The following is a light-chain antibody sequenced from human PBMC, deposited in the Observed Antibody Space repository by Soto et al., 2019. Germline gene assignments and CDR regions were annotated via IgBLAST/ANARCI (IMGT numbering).Light chain of an antibody. Sequence: EIVLTQSPCTLSFSPLERSTLSCRASQSVSNTYLAWYQQKPGQAPRLLIYDASSRATGIPDRFSGSGSGTDFTLTISRLEPEDFAVYYCQQYGRSPGLFTFGPGTKVDIK. CDR2: DAS. CDR1: QSVSNTY. V-gene: IGKV3-20*01. J-gene: IGKJ3*01. CDR3: QQYGRSPGLFT.